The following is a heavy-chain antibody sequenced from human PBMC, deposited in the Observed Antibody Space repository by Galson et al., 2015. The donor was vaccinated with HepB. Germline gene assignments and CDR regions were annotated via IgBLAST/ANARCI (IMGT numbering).Heavy chain of an antibody. Sequence: SLRLSCAASGFTFSSYAMSWVRQAPGKGLEWVSAISGSGGSTYYADSVKGRFTISRDNSKNTLYLQMNSLRAEDTAVYYCAKDLRGQSAIPTDYWGQGTLVTVSS. J-gene: IGHJ4*02. CDR2: ISGSGGST. V-gene: IGHV3-23*01. CDR1: GFTFSSYA. CDR3: AKDLRGQSAIPTDY.